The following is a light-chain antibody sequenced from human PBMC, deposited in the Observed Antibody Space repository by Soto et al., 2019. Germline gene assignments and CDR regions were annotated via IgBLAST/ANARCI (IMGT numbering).Light chain of an antibody. CDR1: QSISYY. CDR3: QQYNCCCTWT. V-gene: IGKV1-5*01. J-gene: IGKJ1*01. Sequence: DIQMTQSPSPLSASLGDRVTITCLSSQSISYYLAWYQHQPGKAPKVLIWNASSLQRGVPSRFRVSGSGTEVRLTINSRQPDDVETSYCQQYNCCCTWTFGQGTKVDIK. CDR2: NAS.